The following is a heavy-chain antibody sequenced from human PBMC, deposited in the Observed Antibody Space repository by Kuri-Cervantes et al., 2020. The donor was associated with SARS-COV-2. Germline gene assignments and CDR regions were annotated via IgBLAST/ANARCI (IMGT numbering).Heavy chain of an antibody. CDR1: GFLFSASA. Sequence: GGSLRLSCEVSGFLFSASATHWVRQASGKGLEWVGRVRGKANNYATAYAASVKGRFTISRDDSKNMAYLQMNSLRDEDTALYYCAKDTLTGHSHGNFDYWGQGTLVPSPQ. J-gene: IGHJ4*02. CDR2: VRGKANNYAT. CDR3: AKDTLTGHSHGNFDY. D-gene: IGHD5-18*01. V-gene: IGHV3-73*01.